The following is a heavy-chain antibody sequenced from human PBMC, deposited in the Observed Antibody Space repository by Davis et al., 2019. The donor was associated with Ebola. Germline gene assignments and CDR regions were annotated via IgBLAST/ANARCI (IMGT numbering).Heavy chain of an antibody. J-gene: IGHJ4*02. CDR2: IWYDGSNK. V-gene: IGHV3-33*08. CDR3: ARGGSSGSYAYFDY. CDR1: GFTFSSYG. Sequence: GGSLRLSCAASGFTFSSYGMHWVRQAPGKGLEWVAVIWYDGSNKYYADSVKGRFTISRDNSKNTLYLQMNSLRAGDTAVYYCARGGSSGSYAYFDYWGQGTLVTVSS. D-gene: IGHD1-26*01.